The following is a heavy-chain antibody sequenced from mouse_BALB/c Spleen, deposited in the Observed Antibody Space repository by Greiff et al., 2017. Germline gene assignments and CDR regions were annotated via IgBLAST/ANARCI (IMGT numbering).Heavy chain of an antibody. Sequence: EVKLQESGAELVKPGASVKLSCTASGFNIKDTYMHWVKQRPEQGLEWIGRIDPANGNTKYDPKFQGKATITADTSSNTAYLQLSSLTSEDTAVYYCARGHYRYFDVWGAGTTVTVSS. CDR2: IDPANGNT. CDR1: GFNIKDTY. J-gene: IGHJ1*01. CDR3: ARGHYRYFDV. V-gene: IGHV14-3*02. D-gene: IGHD2-12*01.